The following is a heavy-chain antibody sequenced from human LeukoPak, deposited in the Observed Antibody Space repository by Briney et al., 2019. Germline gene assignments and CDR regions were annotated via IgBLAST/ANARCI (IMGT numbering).Heavy chain of an antibody. Sequence: PGGSLRLSCAASGFTVSSNYMSWVRQAPGKGLEWVSVIYSGGSTYYADSVKGRFTISRDNSKNTLYLQMNSLRAEDTAVYYCARGVVVPAAIFPYYFDYWGQGTLVTVSS. CDR2: IYSGGST. D-gene: IGHD2-2*01. V-gene: IGHV3-66*02. CDR3: ARGVVVPAAIFPYYFDY. J-gene: IGHJ4*02. CDR1: GFTVSSNY.